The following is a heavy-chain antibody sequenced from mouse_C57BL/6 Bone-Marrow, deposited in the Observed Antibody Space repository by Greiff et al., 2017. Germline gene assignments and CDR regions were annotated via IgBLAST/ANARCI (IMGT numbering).Heavy chain of an antibody. V-gene: IGHV7-3*01. CDR2: IRNKANGYTT. Sequence: EVLLVESGGGLVQPGASLSLSCAASGFTFTDYYMSWVRQHPGQALEWLGFIRNKANGYTTEYSASVKGRFTISRDNSQSILYLQMNALRAEDSATYYCARSLTVFDYWGQGTTLTVSS. CDR1: GFTFTDYY. CDR3: ARSLTVFDY. J-gene: IGHJ2*01. D-gene: IGHD4-1*01.